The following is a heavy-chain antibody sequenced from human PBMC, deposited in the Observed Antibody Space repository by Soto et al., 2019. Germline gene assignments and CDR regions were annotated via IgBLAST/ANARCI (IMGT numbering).Heavy chain of an antibody. CDR1: GGTFSSYA. V-gene: IGHV1-69*01. CDR2: IIPIFGTA. Sequence: QVQLVQSGAEVKKPGSSVKVSCKASGGTFSSYAISWVRQAPGQGLEWMGGIIPIFGTANYAQKFQGRVTINADESTSTAYMELSSLRSEDTAVYYCARGSDGYSSSWYGYYFDYWGQGTLVTVSS. CDR3: ARGSDGYSSSWYGYYFDY. D-gene: IGHD6-13*01. J-gene: IGHJ4*01.